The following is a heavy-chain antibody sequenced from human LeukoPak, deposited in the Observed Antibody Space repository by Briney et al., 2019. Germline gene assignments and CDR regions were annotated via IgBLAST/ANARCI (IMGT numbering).Heavy chain of an antibody. J-gene: IGHJ4*02. D-gene: IGHD3-22*01. CDR1: GGSISSYY. CDR3: AREPQYYYDSSGYYYHPYYFDY. CDR2: IYYSGST. V-gene: IGHV4-59*12. Sequence: SETLSLTCTVSGGSISSYYWSWIRQPPGKGLEWIGYIYYSGSTNYNPSLKSRVTISVDTSKNQFSLKLSSVTAADTAVYYCAREPQYYYDSSGYYYHPYYFDYWGQGTLVTVSS.